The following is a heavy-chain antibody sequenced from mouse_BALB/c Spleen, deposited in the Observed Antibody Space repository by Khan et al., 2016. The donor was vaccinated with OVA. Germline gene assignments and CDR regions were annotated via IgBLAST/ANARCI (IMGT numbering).Heavy chain of an antibody. CDR3: ARIKKIVATYFDY. CDR1: GYTFTSYW. CDR2: TNPTNGRT. Sequence: QVQLQQSGAELVKAGASVKMSCKASGYTFTSYWMHWVKQRLGQGLEWFAETNPTNGRTYYNEKFKSKATLTVDKSPSTAYMLLSGPTFEDSAVYYCARIKKIVATYFDYWGQAPLSQSPQ. V-gene: IGHV1S81*02. J-gene: IGHJ2*01. D-gene: IGHD1-1*01.